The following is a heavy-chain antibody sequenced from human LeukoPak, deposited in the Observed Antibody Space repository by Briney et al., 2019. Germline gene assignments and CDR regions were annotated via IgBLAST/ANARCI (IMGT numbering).Heavy chain of an antibody. Sequence: GGSLRLSCAASGFTFSSYGMYWVRQAPGKGLEWVASISGLSDYIFHAGPVKGRFTISRDNAKNSLFLQMNSLRAEDTAVYYCAKFGSGWYWDFWGQGTLVTVS. CDR3: AKFGSGWYWDF. D-gene: IGHD6-19*01. CDR1: GFTFSSYG. J-gene: IGHJ4*02. V-gene: IGHV3-21*01. CDR2: ISGLSDYI.